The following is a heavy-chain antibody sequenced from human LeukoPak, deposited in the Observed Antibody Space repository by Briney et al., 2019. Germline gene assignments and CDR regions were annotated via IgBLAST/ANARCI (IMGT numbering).Heavy chain of an antibody. D-gene: IGHD6-19*01. CDR2: ICYGGST. V-gene: IGHV4-39*01. J-gene: IGHJ4*02. CDR3: ARMMYGNGWNRYYFDY. CDR1: GDSISSYNHY. Sequence: SETLSLTCTVSGDSISSYNHYWGWIRQPPGKGLEWLGSICYGGSTHDNPSLKSRVTISVDTSKNQFSPRVTSATAADTAVYYCARMMYGNGWNRYYFDYWGQGTLVTVSS.